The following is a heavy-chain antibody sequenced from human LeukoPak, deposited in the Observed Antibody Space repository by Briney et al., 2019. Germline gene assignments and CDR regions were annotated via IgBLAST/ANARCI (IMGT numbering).Heavy chain of an antibody. CDR3: ARYCSGVTCSWVDP. CDR1: GDSLSNPSYY. CDR2: ISYSGNT. D-gene: IGHD2-15*01. J-gene: IGHJ5*02. Sequence: SETLSLTCTVSGDSLSNPSYYWGWIRQPPGKGPEWIGSISYSGNTYYSPSLKSRVSISLDTSKTHLSLNLTSVTAADTAVYYCARYCSGVTCSWVDPWGQGTLVTVSS. V-gene: IGHV4-39*02.